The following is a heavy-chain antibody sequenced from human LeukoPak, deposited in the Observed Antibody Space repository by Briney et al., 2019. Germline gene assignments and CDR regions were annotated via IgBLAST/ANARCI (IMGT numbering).Heavy chain of an antibody. D-gene: IGHD6-13*01. CDR1: GGSFSGYY. CDR2: INHSGST. V-gene: IGHV4-34*01. CDR3: ARRIAPPGYYYYYMDV. J-gene: IGHJ6*03. Sequence: SETLSLTCAVYGGSFSGYYWSWIRQPPWKGLEWIGEINHSGSTNYNPSLKSRVTISVDTSKNQFSLKLSSVTAADTAVYYCARRIAPPGYYYYYMDVWGKGTTVTVSS.